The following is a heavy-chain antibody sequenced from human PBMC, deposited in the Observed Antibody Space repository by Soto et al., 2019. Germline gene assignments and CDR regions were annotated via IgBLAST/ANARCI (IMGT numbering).Heavy chain of an antibody. CDR2: INHSGST. CDR1: GGSFSGYY. D-gene: IGHD1-7*01. CDR3: AFYGYNWNYALPIGKYYFDY. Sequence: PSETLSLTCAVYGGSFSGYYWSWIRQPPGKGLEWIGEINHSGSTNYNPSLKSRVTISVDTSKNQFSLKLSSVTAADTAVYYCAFYGYNWNYALPIGKYYFDYWGQGTLVTVSS. J-gene: IGHJ4*02. V-gene: IGHV4-34*01.